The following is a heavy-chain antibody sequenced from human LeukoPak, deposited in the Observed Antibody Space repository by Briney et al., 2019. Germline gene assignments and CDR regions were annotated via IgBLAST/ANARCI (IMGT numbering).Heavy chain of an antibody. D-gene: IGHD1-26*01. V-gene: IGHV6-1*01. CDR1: GDSVSSNNAI. CDR3: ARVKSGRGAFGI. CDR2: TYYKSKWYN. Sequence: SQTLSLTCGISGDSVSSNNAIWNWIRQSPSRGLEWLGRTYYKSKWYNDYAVSVNSRITINADTSKNQFSLHLNSVTTEDTAVYYCARVKSGRGAFGIWGQGTMVTVSS. J-gene: IGHJ3*02.